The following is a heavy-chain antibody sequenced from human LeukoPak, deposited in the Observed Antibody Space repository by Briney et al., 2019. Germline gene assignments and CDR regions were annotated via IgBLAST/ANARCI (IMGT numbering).Heavy chain of an antibody. CDR2: ISGSGGNT. J-gene: IGHJ4*02. CDR1: GFTFSSYA. V-gene: IGHV3-23*01. Sequence: GGSLRLSCAASGFTFSSYAMSWVRQAPGKGLEWVSGISGSGGNTYYADSVKGRFTISRDNSKNTLYLQMISLRAEDTAVYYCARYDTAMAGNPLAIFDYWGQGTLVTVSS. D-gene: IGHD5-18*01. CDR3: ARYDTAMAGNPLAIFDY.